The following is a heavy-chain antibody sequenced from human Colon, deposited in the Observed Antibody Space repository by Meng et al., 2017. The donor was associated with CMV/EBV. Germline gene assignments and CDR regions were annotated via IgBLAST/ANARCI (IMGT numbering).Heavy chain of an antibody. Sequence: GSLKISCTASGFTFNTYALNWVRQAPGKGLEWVAGIRDGGETFYAGSVKGRFTISRDDSRNTLYLQMNSLRGEDTALYYCAKAIDFDSWGQGTLVTVSS. CDR1: GFTFNTYA. J-gene: IGHJ4*02. CDR2: IRDGGET. V-gene: IGHV3-23*01. CDR3: AKAIDFDS.